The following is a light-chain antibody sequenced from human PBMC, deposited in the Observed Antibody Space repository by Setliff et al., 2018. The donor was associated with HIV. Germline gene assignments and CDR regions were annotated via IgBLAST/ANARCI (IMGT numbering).Light chain of an antibody. Sequence: QSVLTQPPSVSGSPGQSVTISCTGTSIDVGYYNRVSWYQQPPGTVPRLMIYEVSSRPSGVPDRFSGSKSGNTASLTISGLQAEDEADYYCASRTAGSTPYVFGTGTKVTV. CDR3: ASRTAGSTPYV. J-gene: IGLJ1*01. CDR1: SIDVGYYNR. V-gene: IGLV2-18*02. CDR2: EVS.